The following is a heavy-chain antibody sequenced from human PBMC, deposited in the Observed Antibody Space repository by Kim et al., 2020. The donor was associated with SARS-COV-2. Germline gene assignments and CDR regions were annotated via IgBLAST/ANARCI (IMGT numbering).Heavy chain of an antibody. CDR3: AKVRGITIFGVPTPQDV. D-gene: IGHD3-3*01. CDR1: GVTCSSYA. CDR2: ISGSGGST. V-gene: IGHV3-23*01. Sequence: GGSLRLSCAASGVTCSSYAMSWVRQAPGKGLEWVSAISGSGGSTYYADSVKGRFTISRDNSKNPLYLQMNSLRAEDTAVYYCAKVRGITIFGVPTPQDVWGKGTKVTVSS. J-gene: IGHJ6*04.